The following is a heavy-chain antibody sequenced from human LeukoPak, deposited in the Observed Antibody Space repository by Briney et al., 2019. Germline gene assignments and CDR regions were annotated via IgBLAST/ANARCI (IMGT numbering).Heavy chain of an antibody. CDR3: ARDFLRSWLPDAFDI. J-gene: IGHJ3*02. CDR2: ISSSSSYI. D-gene: IGHD3-9*01. Sequence: GGSLRLSCAASGFTFSSYSMNWVRQAPGKGLEWVSSISSSSSYIYYADSVKGRFTISRDNAKNSLYLQMNSLRAEDTAVYYCARDFLRSWLPDAFDIRGQGTMVTVSS. V-gene: IGHV3-21*01. CDR1: GFTFSSYS.